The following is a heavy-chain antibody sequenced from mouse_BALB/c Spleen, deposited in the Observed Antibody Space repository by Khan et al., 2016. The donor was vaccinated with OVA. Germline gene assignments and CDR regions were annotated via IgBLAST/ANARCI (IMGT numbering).Heavy chain of an antibody. CDR2: IHPNNGVT. Sequence: VQLQQSGPELVKPGASVKISCKASGYTFSDYNMDWVKQGHGKSLEWIGYIHPNNGVTGYNQKFKTKATLTVDTSSSTAYMELRSLTSEDSAVYYCARSGYGSFAFWGQGTLVTVSA. V-gene: IGHV1S29*02. CDR3: ARSGYGSFAF. J-gene: IGHJ3*01. D-gene: IGHD1-2*01. CDR1: GYTFSDYN.